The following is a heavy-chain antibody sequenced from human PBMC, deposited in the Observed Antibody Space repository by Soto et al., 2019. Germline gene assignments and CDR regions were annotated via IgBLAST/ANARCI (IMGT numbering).Heavy chain of an antibody. CDR3: ARSIVDAXXRWFDP. CDR1: GFSLSTSGMR. D-gene: IGHD1-26*01. CDR2: IDWDDDK. J-gene: IGHJ5*02. V-gene: IGHV2-70*04. Sequence: SGPTLVNPTQTLTLTCTFSGFSLSTSGMRVSWIRQPPGKALEWLARIDWDDDKLYSTSLKTRLTISKDTSKNQVVLTMTNMDPVDTATYYCARSIVDAXXRWFDPXGXGTLVTVSS.